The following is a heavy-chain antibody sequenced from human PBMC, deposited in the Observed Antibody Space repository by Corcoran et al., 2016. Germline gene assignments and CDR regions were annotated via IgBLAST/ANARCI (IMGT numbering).Heavy chain of an antibody. V-gene: IGHV4-59*01. Sequence: QVQLQESGPGLVKPSETLSLTCTVSGGSISNYYWIWIRQPPGKGLEWIGYIYYSGSTNYNPSLKSRVTISVDTSKKQFFLKLSSVTAADAAVYYCARDLGMVRGHGMDVWGQGTTVTVSS. CDR3: ARDLGMVRGHGMDV. CDR1: GGSISNYY. J-gene: IGHJ6*02. D-gene: IGHD2-8*01. CDR2: IYYSGST.